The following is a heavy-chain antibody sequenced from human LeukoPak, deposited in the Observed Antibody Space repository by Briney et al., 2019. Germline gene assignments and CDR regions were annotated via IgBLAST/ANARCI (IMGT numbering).Heavy chain of an antibody. J-gene: IGHJ4*02. D-gene: IGHD3-10*01. V-gene: IGHV3-7*01. CDR1: GGSISSYY. Sequence: PSETLSLTCTVSGGSISSYYWSWVRQAPGKGLEWVANIKQDGSEKYYVDSVKGRFTISRDNAKNSLYLQMNSLRAEDTAVYYCARDHARVRGVIDYWGQGTLVTVSS. CDR3: ARDHARVRGVIDY. CDR2: IKQDGSEK.